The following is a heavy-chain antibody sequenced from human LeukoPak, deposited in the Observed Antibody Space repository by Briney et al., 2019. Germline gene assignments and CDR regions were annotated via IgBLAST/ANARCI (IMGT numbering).Heavy chain of an antibody. CDR3: VVGDDFDY. D-gene: IGHD1-26*01. CDR2: IKSKADGGTI. V-gene: IGHV3-15*01. J-gene: IGHJ4*02. Sequence: GGSLRLSCAASGFTFSNGWMSWVRQAPRKGLEWVGRIKSKADGGTIDYAAPVKGRFTISRDDSKDTVYLQMDSLKTEDTAVYYCVVGDDFDYWGQGTLVTVSS. CDR1: GFTFSNGW.